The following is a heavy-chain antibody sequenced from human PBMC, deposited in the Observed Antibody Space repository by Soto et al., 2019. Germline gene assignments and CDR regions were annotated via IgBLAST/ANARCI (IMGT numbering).Heavy chain of an antibody. V-gene: IGHV1-69*12. CDR3: ATDRGDNWNGPYYFYVLDV. CDR1: GGTFSSDA. CDR2: IIPIFGTA. J-gene: IGHJ6*02. D-gene: IGHD1-1*01. Sequence: QVQLVQSGAEVKKPGSSVKVSCKASGGTFSSDAISWARQAPGQGLEWMGGIIPIFGTANYAQKFQGRVTITADESTSTAYMELSSLRSEDTAVYYCATDRGDNWNGPYYFYVLDVWGQGTTVTVS.